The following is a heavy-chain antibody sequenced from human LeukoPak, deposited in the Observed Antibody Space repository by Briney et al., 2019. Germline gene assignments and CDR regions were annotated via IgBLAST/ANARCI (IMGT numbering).Heavy chain of an antibody. D-gene: IGHD3/OR15-3a*01. CDR2: IYSGGST. J-gene: IGHJ3*02. CDR1: GFTFSSYG. Sequence: GRSLRLSCAASGFTFSSYGMHWVRQAPGKGLEWVSVIYSGGSTYYADSVKGRFTISRDNSKNTLYLQMNSLRAEDTAVYYCAREDYEAFDIWGQGTMVTVSS. CDR3: AREDYEAFDI. V-gene: IGHV3-53*01.